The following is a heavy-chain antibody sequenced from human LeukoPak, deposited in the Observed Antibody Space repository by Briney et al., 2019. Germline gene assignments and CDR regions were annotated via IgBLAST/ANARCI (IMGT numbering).Heavy chain of an antibody. CDR1: GYSFTSYW. Sequence: GESLKISCKGSGYSFTSYWISWVRQMPGKGLXXXXXXDPSDSYTNYXXSXXXXXTVXXDKSISTAYLQWSSLKASDTAMYYCARHANYYDSSGYDYWGQGTLVTVSS. CDR3: ARHANYYDSSGYDY. V-gene: IGHV5-10-1*01. D-gene: IGHD3-22*01. CDR2: XDPSDSYT. J-gene: IGHJ4*02.